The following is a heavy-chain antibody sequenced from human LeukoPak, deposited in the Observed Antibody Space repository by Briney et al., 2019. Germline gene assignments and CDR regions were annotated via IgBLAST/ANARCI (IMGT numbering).Heavy chain of an antibody. D-gene: IGHD3-10*01. CDR1: GFTFSNYE. V-gene: IGHV3-48*03. J-gene: IGHJ4*02. Sequence: CLRLSCAASGFTFSNYEMNWVRQAPGKGLEWVSYIGIRANIIYYADSVKGRFTISRDNAKNSLYLQMNSLRAEDTAVYYCARVPHAMVRGVIITKFYFDYWGQGTLVT. CDR2: IGIRANII. CDR3: ARVPHAMVRGVIITKFYFDY.